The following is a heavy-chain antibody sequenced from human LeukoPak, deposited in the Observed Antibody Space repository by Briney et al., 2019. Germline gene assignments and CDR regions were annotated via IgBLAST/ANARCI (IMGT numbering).Heavy chain of an antibody. Sequence: GGSLRLSCAASGFTFSNAWMSWVRQAPGKGLEWVGRIKSKTDGGTTDYAAPVKGRFTISRDDSKNTLYLQMNSLKTEDTAVYYCTTDDAVGAAAGREGYYFDYWGQGTLVTVSS. CDR2: IKSKTDGGTT. J-gene: IGHJ4*02. D-gene: IGHD6-13*01. CDR3: TTDDAVGAAAGREGYYFDY. V-gene: IGHV3-15*01. CDR1: GFTFSNAW.